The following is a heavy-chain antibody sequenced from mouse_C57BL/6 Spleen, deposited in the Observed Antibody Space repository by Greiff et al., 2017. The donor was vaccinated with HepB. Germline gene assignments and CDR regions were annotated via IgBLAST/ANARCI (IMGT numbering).Heavy chain of an antibody. Sequence: EVQGVESGGGLVKPGGSLKLSCAASGFTFSSYTMSWVRQTPEKRLEWVATISGGGGNTYYPDSVKGRFTISRDNAKNTLYLQMSSLRSEDTALYYCARFNPDYFDYWGQGTTLTVSS. V-gene: IGHV5-9*01. CDR1: GFTFSSYT. CDR3: ARFNPDYFDY. J-gene: IGHJ2*01. CDR2: ISGGGGNT.